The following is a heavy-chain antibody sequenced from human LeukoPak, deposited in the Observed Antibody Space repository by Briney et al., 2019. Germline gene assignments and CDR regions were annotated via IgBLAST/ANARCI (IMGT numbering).Heavy chain of an antibody. J-gene: IGHJ4*02. CDR1: GFTFDDYA. D-gene: IGHD2-15*01. V-gene: IGHV3-9*01. CDR3: ARSRYCSGGSCYFPFDY. CDR2: ISWNSGSI. Sequence: GGSLRLSCAASGFTFDDYAMHWVRQAPGKGLEWVSGISWNSGSIGYADSVKGRFTISRDNAKNSLYLQMNSLRAEDTALYYCARSRYCSGGSCYFPFDYWGQGTLVTVSS.